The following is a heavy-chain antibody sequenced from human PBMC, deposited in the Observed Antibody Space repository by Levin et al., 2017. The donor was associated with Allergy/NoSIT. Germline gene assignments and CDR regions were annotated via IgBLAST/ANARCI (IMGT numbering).Heavy chain of an antibody. Sequence: GESLKISCAASGFTFSSYAMSWVRQAPGKGLEWVSAISGSGGSTYYADSVKGRFTISRDNSKNTLYLQMNSLRAEDTAVYYCANGPTVTFGAFDIWGQGTMVTVSS. V-gene: IGHV3-23*01. CDR3: ANGPTVTFGAFDI. CDR1: GFTFSSYA. CDR2: ISGSGGST. D-gene: IGHD4-17*01. J-gene: IGHJ3*02.